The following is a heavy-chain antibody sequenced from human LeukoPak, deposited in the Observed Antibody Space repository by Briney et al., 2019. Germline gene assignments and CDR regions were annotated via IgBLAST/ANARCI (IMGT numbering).Heavy chain of an antibody. J-gene: IGHJ4*02. CDR3: ARGPLSMS. CDR1: GGSITSGGYY. CDR2: IYYSGST. Sequence: SETLSLTCTVSGGSITSGGYYWSWIRQHPGEGLEWIGYIYYSGSTYYNPSLKSRVTISIDTSKNQFSLKLSSVTAADTAVYYCARGPLSMSWGQGTLVTVSS. V-gene: IGHV4-31*03. D-gene: IGHD2-21*01.